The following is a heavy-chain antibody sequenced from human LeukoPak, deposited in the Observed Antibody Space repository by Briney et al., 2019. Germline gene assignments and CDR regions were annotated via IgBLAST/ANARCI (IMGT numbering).Heavy chain of an antibody. CDR1: GGSISDYY. CDR3: AKSNGYGLVDI. D-gene: IGHD3-10*01. V-gene: IGHV4-39*07. J-gene: IGHJ3*02. CDR2: IFYSGST. Sequence: SETLSLTCTVSGGSISDYYWGWIRQPPGKGLEWIGNIFYSGSTYYSPSLKSRVTISLDTSRNQFSLKLTSVTAADTAVYYCAKSNGYGLVDIWGQGTMVTVSS.